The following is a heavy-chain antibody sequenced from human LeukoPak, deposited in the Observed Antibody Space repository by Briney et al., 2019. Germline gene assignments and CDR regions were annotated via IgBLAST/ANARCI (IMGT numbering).Heavy chain of an antibody. V-gene: IGHV1-24*01. J-gene: IGHJ3*02. CDR1: GYTLTELS. D-gene: IGHD2-15*01. Sequence: GASVKVSCKVSGYTLTELSMHWVRQAPGKGLEWMGGFDPEDGETIYAQKFQGRVTMTEDTSTDTAYMELSSLRSEDTVVYYCATESVVVAATSPDDAFDIWGQGTMVTVSS. CDR2: FDPEDGET. CDR3: ATESVVVAATSPDDAFDI.